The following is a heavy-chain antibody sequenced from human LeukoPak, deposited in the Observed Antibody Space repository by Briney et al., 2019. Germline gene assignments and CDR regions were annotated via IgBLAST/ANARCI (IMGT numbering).Heavy chain of an antibody. Sequence: GESLRLSCAASGFTFTTYWMSWVRQAPGKGLEWVSYISSSGSTIYYADSVKGRFTISRDNAKNSLYLQMNSLRAEDTAVYYCAELGITMIGGVWGKGTTVTISS. D-gene: IGHD3-10*02. CDR1: GFTFTTYW. CDR3: AELGITMIGGV. CDR2: ISSSGSTI. J-gene: IGHJ6*04. V-gene: IGHV3-48*04.